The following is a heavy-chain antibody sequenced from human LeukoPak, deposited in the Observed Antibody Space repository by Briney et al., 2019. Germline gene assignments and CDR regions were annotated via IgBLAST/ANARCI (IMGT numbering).Heavy chain of an antibody. D-gene: IGHD3-9*01. Sequence: GGSLRLSCAASGFTFSSYGMHWVRQAPGKGLEWVAVISYDGSNKYYADSVKGRFTISRDNSKNTLYLQMNSLRAEDTAGYYCAKGLLRYFDWLLYYWGQGTLVTVSS. V-gene: IGHV3-30*18. J-gene: IGHJ4*02. CDR3: AKGLLRYFDWLLYY. CDR1: GFTFSSYG. CDR2: ISYDGSNK.